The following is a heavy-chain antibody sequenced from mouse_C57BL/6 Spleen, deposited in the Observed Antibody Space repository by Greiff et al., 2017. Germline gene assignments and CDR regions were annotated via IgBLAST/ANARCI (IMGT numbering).Heavy chain of an antibody. D-gene: IGHD1-1*01. Sequence: VQLQQSGAELVKPGASVKLSCKASGYTFTEYTIHWVKQRSGQGLEWIGWFYPGSGSIKYNEKFKDKATLTADKSSSTVYMELRRLTSEDSAVXFGARHEDEGSSFLGFDYWGQGTTLTVSS. V-gene: IGHV1-62-2*01. CDR3: ARHEDEGSSFLGFDY. CDR1: GYTFTEYT. CDR2: FYPGSGSI. J-gene: IGHJ2*01.